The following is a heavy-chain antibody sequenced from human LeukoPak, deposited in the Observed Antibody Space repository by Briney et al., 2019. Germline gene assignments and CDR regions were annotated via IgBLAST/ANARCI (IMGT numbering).Heavy chain of an antibody. CDR3: ARGVTAMAPRDY. Sequence: PSETLSLTCTVSGGSISSSSYYWGWIRQPPGKGLEWIGSIYYSGSTYYNPSLKSRVTISVDTSKNQFSLKLSSVTAADTAVYYCARGVTAMAPRDYWGQGTLVTVSS. V-gene: IGHV4-39*01. J-gene: IGHJ4*02. CDR1: GGSISSSSYY. CDR2: IYYSGST. D-gene: IGHD5-18*01.